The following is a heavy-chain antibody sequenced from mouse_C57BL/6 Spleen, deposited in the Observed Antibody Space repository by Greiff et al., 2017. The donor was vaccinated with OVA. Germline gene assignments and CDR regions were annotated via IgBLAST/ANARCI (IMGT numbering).Heavy chain of an antibody. CDR2: IDPSDSYT. V-gene: IGHV1-69*01. CDR1: GYTFTSYW. CDR3: ARRAGRYYFDY. J-gene: IGHJ2*01. D-gene: IGHD3-3*01. Sequence: QVQLKQPGAELVMPGASVKLSCKASGYTFTSYWMHWVKQRPGQGLEWIGEIDPSDSYTNYNQKFKGKSTLTVDKSSSTAYMQLSSLTSEDSAVYYCARRAGRYYFDYWGQGTTLTVSS.